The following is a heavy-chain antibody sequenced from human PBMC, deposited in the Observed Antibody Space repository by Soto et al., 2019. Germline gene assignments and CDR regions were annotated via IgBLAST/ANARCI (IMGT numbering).Heavy chain of an antibody. CDR3: AKGAAARLYYYFDY. V-gene: IGHV3-9*01. Sequence: EVQLVESGGGLVQPGRSLRLSCAASGFTFDDYAMHWVRQAPGKGLEWVSGISWNSGSIGYADSVNGRFTISRDNAKNSLYLQMNSLRAEDTALYYCAKGAAARLYYYFDYWGQGTLVTVSS. CDR2: ISWNSGSI. J-gene: IGHJ4*02. CDR1: GFTFDDYA. D-gene: IGHD6-6*01.